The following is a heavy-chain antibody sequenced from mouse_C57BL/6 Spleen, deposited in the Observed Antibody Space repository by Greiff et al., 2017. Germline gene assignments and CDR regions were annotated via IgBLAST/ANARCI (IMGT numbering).Heavy chain of an antibody. V-gene: IGHV14-2*01. CDR3: ALIYYDAPYAMDY. CDR2: IDPEDGET. D-gene: IGHD2-4*01. CDR1: GFNIKDYY. J-gene: IGHJ4*01. Sequence: VHVKQSGAELVKPGASVKLSCTASGFNIKDYYMHWVKQRTEQGLEWIGRIDPEDGETKSAPTFLGKATITADTSSNTAYLQLSSLTSEDTAVYYCALIYYDAPYAMDYWGQGTSVTVSS.